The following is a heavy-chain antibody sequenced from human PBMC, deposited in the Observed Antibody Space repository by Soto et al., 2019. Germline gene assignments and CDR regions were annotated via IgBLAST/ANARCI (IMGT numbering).Heavy chain of an antibody. Sequence: GGSLRLSCAASGFTFISYWMSWVRQAPGKGLEWVANIKQDGSEKYYVDSVKGRFTISRDNAKNSLYLQMNSLRAEDTAVYYCARDTYYDFWSGPPSGMDVWGQGTTVTVSS. J-gene: IGHJ6*02. CDR1: GFTFISYW. CDR3: ARDTYYDFWSGPPSGMDV. CDR2: IKQDGSEK. D-gene: IGHD3-3*01. V-gene: IGHV3-7*01.